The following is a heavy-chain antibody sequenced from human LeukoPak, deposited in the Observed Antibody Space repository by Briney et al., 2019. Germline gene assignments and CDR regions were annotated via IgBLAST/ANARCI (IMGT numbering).Heavy chain of an antibody. Sequence: GGSLRLSCAASGFTFSSYAMSWVRQAPRKGLEWVAGISGSGDSTDYADSVKGRFTISRDNSKNTLYLQMNSLRAEDTAVYYCAKDTVKVTTIRRVPHYMDVWGKGTTVTISS. CDR2: ISGSGDST. D-gene: IGHD5-12*01. J-gene: IGHJ6*03. V-gene: IGHV3-23*01. CDR3: AKDTVKVTTIRRVPHYMDV. CDR1: GFTFSSYA.